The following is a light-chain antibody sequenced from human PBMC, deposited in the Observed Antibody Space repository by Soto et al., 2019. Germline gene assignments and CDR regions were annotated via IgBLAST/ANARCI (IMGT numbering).Light chain of an antibody. CDR2: HTS. V-gene: IGKV3-20*01. J-gene: IGKJ1*01. Sequence: ESVLTPSPGTLSLSPVKRATLSCRASQSVGGSLAWYQQRPGQAPRLLVYHTSNRATGIPDTFSGSGSGTDFTLTISRLEPGDFAVYYCQQYGTSPWTFGQGTKVDIK. CDR3: QQYGTSPWT. CDR1: QSVGGS.